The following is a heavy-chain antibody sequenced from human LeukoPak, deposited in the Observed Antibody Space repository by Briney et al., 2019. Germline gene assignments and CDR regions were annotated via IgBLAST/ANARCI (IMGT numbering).Heavy chain of an antibody. D-gene: IGHD4-17*01. CDR3: ARDRGDYGDYIYYYYGMDV. Sequence: SETLSLTCAVSGGSISSSNWWSWVRQPPGKGLEWIGEIYHSGSTNYNPSLKSRVTISVDKSKNQFSLKLSSVTAADTAVYYCARDRGDYGDYIYYYYGMDVWGQGTTVTVSS. V-gene: IGHV4-4*02. CDR1: GGSISSSNW. J-gene: IGHJ6*02. CDR2: IYHSGST.